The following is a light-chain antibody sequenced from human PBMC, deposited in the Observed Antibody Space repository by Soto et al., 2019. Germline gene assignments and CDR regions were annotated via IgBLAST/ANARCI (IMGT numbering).Light chain of an antibody. CDR3: QQYNNWPPFT. J-gene: IGKJ3*01. CDR2: GAS. Sequence: EIVMTQSPATLSVSPGERATLSCRASQSVSSNFAWYQQKPGQAPGLLIYGASTRATGIPAMFSGSGSVTEFTLTISSLQSEDFVVYYCQQYNNWPPFTFGPGTKVDIK. V-gene: IGKV3-15*01. CDR1: QSVSSN.